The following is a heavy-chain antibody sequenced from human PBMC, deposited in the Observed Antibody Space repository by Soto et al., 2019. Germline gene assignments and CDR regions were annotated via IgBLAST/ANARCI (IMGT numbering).Heavy chain of an antibody. J-gene: IGHJ4*02. D-gene: IGHD3-22*01. CDR3: ARMSARFVVTGYFDY. CDR2: IIPIFGTA. Sequence: QVQLVQSGAEVKKPGSSVKVSCKASGGTFSSYAISWVRQAPGQGLEWMGGIIPIFGTANYAQKFQGRVTITADESTSTAYMALSSLRSEDTAVYYCARMSARFVVTGYFDYWGQGTLVTVSS. CDR1: GGTFSSYA. V-gene: IGHV1-69*12.